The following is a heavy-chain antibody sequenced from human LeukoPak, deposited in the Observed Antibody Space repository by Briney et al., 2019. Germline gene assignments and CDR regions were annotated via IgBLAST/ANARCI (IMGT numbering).Heavy chain of an antibody. Sequence: ASVKVSCKVSGYTLTELSMHWVRQAPGKGLEWMGGFDPEDGGTIYAQKFQGRVTMTEDTSTDTAYMELSSLRAEDTAVYYCARDRPAFLVGATTGDFDYWGQGTLVTVSS. CDR3: ARDRPAFLVGATTGDFDY. J-gene: IGHJ4*02. CDR2: FDPEDGGT. D-gene: IGHD1-26*01. CDR1: GYTLTELS. V-gene: IGHV1-24*01.